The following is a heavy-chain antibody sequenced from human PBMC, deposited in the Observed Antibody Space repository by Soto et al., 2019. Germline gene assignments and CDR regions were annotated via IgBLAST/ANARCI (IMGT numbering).Heavy chain of an antibody. D-gene: IGHD4-4*01. J-gene: IGHJ4*02. CDR3: ARSGGLQHIDY. CDR1: GDSIVSSSYY. V-gene: IGHV4-39*01. CDR2: IYYSGST. Sequence: PSETLSLTCTVSGDSIVSSSYYWGWIRQPPGKGLEWIGSIYYSGSTYYNPSLKSRVTISVDTSKNQFSLKLSSVTAADTAVHYCARSGGLQHIDYWGQGTLVTVSS.